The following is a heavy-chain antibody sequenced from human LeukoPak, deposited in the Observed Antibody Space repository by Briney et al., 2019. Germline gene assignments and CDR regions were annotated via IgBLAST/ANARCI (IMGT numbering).Heavy chain of an antibody. Sequence: SETLSLTCAVYGGSFSGYYWSWIRQPPGKGLEWIGEINHSGSTNYNPSLKSRVTISVDTSKNQFSLKLSSVTAADTAVYYCARVNLRVYYYYYMDVWGKGTTVTVSS. CDR3: ARVNLRVYYYYYMDV. V-gene: IGHV4-34*01. J-gene: IGHJ6*03. CDR1: GGSFSGYY. CDR2: INHSGST.